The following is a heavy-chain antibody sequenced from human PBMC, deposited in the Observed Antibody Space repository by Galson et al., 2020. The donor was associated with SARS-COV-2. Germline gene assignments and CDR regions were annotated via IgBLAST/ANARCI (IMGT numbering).Heavy chain of an antibody. CDR3: SHAIPYYCDY. J-gene: IGHJ4*01. CDR1: GLSLSTSEVG. Sequence: SGPTLVKPTQTLTLTCTFSGLSLSTSEVGVGWIRQPPGKALEWHALIYWDDDKRYSPSLKSRLSITKDTSKNQVVLTMTTMCPVDTATYYCSHAIPYYCDYWGHGTLVTVSS. CDR2: IYWDDDK. V-gene: IGHV2-5*02. D-gene: IGHD2-21*01.